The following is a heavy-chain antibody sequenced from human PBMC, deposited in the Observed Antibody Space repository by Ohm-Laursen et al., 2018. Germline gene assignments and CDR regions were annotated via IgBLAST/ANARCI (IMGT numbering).Heavy chain of an antibody. Sequence: PGTLSLTCTVSGGSISSYYWSWIRQPPGKGLEWIGYIYYSGSTNYNPSLKSRVTISVDTSKNQFSLKLSSVTAADTAVYYCAREGATGIAGSPVDYWGQGTLVTVSS. CDR2: IYYSGST. CDR3: AREGATGIAGSPVDY. CDR1: GGSISSYY. J-gene: IGHJ4*02. V-gene: IGHV4-59*01. D-gene: IGHD6-13*01.